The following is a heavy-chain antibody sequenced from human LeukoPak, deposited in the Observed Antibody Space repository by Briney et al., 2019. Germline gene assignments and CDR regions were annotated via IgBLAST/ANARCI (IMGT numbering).Heavy chain of an antibody. J-gene: IGHJ4*02. V-gene: IGHV1-3*01. CDR3: AREDLYDFEGFDY. CDR1: GYTFTSYA. CDR2: INAGNGNT. Sequence: VASVKVSCKASGYTFTSYAMHWVRQAPGQRLEWMGWINAGNGNTKYSQKFQGRVTITRDTSASTAYMELSSLRSEDTAVYYCAREDLYDFEGFDYWGQGTLVTVSS. D-gene: IGHD3-3*01.